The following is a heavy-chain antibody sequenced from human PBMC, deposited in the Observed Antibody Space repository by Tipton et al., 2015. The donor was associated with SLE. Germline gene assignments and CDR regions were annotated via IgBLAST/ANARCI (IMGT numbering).Heavy chain of an antibody. D-gene: IGHD5-24*01. Sequence: SLRLSCAASGFTFSSYWMSWVRQAPGKGLEWVANIKQDGSEKYYVDSVKGRFTISRDNSKNSLYLQMNSLRTEDTALYYCAKPWLPNPLYGMDVWGQGTTVTVSS. CDR3: AKPWLPNPLYGMDV. V-gene: IGHV3-7*03. J-gene: IGHJ6*02. CDR1: GFTFSSYW. CDR2: IKQDGSEK.